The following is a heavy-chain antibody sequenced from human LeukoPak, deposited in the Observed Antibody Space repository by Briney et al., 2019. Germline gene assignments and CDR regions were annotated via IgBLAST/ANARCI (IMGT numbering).Heavy chain of an antibody. Sequence: SETLSLTCAVYGGSFSGYYWSWIRQPPGKGLEWIGEINHSGSTNYNPSLKSRVTISVDTSKNQFSLKLSSVTAAGTAVYYCARGRVATISWFDPWGQGTLVTVSS. CDR3: ARGRVATISWFDP. V-gene: IGHV4-34*01. CDR1: GGSFSGYY. J-gene: IGHJ5*02. CDR2: INHSGST. D-gene: IGHD5-12*01.